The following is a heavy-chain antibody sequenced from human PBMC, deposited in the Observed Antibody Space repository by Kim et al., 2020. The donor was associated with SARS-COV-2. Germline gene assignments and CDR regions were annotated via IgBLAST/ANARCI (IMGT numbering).Heavy chain of an antibody. CDR2: IFSGGST. CDR1: GFTVSSNY. D-gene: IGHD3-22*01. Sequence: GGSLRLSCAVSGFTVSSNYMSWVRQAPVKGLEWVSVIFSGGSTYYADSVKGRFTIPRDNSKNTLYLQMNSLRAEDMAVYYCARGGIGYDSGGRYYYYYGIDGWVQGTMVTVSS. J-gene: IGHJ6*02. V-gene: IGHV3-66*01. CDR3: ARGGIGYDSGGRYYYYYGIDG.